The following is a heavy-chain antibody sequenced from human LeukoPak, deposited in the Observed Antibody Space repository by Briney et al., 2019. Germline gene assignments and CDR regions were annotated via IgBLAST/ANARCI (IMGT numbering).Heavy chain of an antibody. D-gene: IGHD2-8*01. CDR2: IYTGGST. J-gene: IGHJ4*02. Sequence: GGSLRLSCAASGFTVRSNYMSWVRQAPGKGLEWVSVIYTGGSTYYADSVKGRFTISRDNSQNTLYLQMNSLRAEDTAVYYCTKGLWAGVSAARDWGQGTLVTVSS. V-gene: IGHV3-66*01. CDR1: GFTVRSNY. CDR3: TKGLWAGVSAARD.